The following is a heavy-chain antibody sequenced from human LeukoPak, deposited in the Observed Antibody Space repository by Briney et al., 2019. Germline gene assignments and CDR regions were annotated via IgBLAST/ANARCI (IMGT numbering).Heavy chain of an antibody. CDR3: ARDQRSLFDV. V-gene: IGHV4-39*07. Sequence: SETLSLTCSVSDGSINSDTYYWGWIRQPPGKGLEWIASIYSGGNTFHNPSLKSRVTISLDTSKNQFSLKLTSVTAADTAVYYCARDQRSLFDVWGQGSLVIVSS. CDR1: DGSINSDTYY. J-gene: IGHJ4*02. D-gene: IGHD1-26*01. CDR2: IYSGGNT.